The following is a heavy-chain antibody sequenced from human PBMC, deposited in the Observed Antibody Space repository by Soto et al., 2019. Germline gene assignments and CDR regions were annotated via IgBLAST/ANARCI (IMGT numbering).Heavy chain of an antibody. D-gene: IGHD3-22*01. CDR2: ISGSGVMT. CDR1: GFXXXXXX. J-gene: IGHJ6*01. V-gene: IGHV3-23*01. CDR3: AKVVYDTSGYYQRHYYYYGLDV. Sequence: ALPGGSLRLXXXXSGFXXXXXXMSWVRQAPGKGLEWVSTISGSGVMTYYADSVKGRFTISRDNSEITLFLQMNSLGAEDTAVYYCAKVVYDTSGYYQRHYYYYGLDVW.